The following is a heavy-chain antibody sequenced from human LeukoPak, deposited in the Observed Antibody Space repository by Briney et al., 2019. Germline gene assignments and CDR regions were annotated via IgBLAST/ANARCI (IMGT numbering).Heavy chain of an antibody. D-gene: IGHD6-13*01. Sequence: PGRSLRLSCAASGFTFSSYGMHWVRQAPGKGLEWVAVIWYDGSNKYYADSVKGRFTISRDNSKNTLYLQMNSLRAEDTAVYYCARGDSSSGWWFDPWGQGTRVIVSS. V-gene: IGHV3-33*01. CDR3: ARGDSSSGWWFDP. CDR2: IWYDGSNK. CDR1: GFTFSSYG. J-gene: IGHJ5*02.